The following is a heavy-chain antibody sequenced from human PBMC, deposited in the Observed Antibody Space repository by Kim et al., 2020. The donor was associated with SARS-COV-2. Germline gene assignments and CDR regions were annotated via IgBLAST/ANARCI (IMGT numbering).Heavy chain of an antibody. Sequence: SETLSLTCTVSGGSISSYYWSWIRQPPGKGLEWIGYIYYSGSTNYNPSLKSRVTISVDTSKNQFSLKLSSVTAADTAVYYCARATYYYDSSGYFIDYWGQGTLVTVSS. D-gene: IGHD3-22*01. CDR2: IYYSGST. V-gene: IGHV4-59*08. J-gene: IGHJ4*02. CDR1: GGSISSYY. CDR3: ARATYYYDSSGYFIDY.